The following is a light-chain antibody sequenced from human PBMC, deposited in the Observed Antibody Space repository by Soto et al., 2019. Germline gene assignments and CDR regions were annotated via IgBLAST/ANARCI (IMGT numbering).Light chain of an antibody. CDR1: QSINIY. V-gene: IGKV1-39*01. J-gene: IGKJ2*01. CDR2: GAS. CDR3: QQSYRSPYT. Sequence: IQMTQSPSSLSASVGDSVTVTCRASQSINIYLNWYQQKPGKAPTLLIYGASSLQSGVPSRFTGGGSRTDFTLTISSLQPEDFATCYCQQSYRSPYTFGQGTKLEIK.